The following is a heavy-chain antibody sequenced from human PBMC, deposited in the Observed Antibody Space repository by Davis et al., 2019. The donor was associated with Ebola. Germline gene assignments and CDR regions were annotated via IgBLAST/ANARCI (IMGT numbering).Heavy chain of an antibody. Sequence: AASVTVSCMASGYTFTGYYMHWVRQAPGQGLEWMGRINPNSGGTNYAQKFQGRVTMTRDTSISTAYMELSRLRSDDTVVYYCARGDYAGWFDPWGQGTLVTVSS. CDR2: INPNSGGT. CDR1: GYTFTGYY. V-gene: IGHV1-2*05. D-gene: IGHD4-17*01. CDR3: ARGDYAGWFDP. J-gene: IGHJ5*02.